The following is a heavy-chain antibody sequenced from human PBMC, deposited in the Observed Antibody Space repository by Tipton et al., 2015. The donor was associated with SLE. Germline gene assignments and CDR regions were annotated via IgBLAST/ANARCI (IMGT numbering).Heavy chain of an antibody. Sequence: SLRLSCAASGFTVSSNYMNWVRQAPGKGLEWVSVIYSGGNTNYADSVKGRFTISRDNSKNMLYLQMNSLRVDDTAVYYCASLSAPSDYWGQGTLVTVSS. CDR2: IYSGGNT. CDR3: ASLSAPSDY. J-gene: IGHJ4*02. V-gene: IGHV3-53*01. CDR1: GFTVSSNY.